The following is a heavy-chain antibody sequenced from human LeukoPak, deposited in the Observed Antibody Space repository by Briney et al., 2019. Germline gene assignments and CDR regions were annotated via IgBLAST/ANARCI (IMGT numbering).Heavy chain of an antibody. Sequence: GGSLRLSCAASGFTFSSYAMSWVRQAPGKGPEWVSSVSGGGGSTYYADSVKGRFTISRDNSKNTLDLQMNSLRADDTAVYYCAREEGYIYGLFDCWGQGTLVTVSS. CDR2: VSGGGGST. V-gene: IGHV3-23*01. CDR3: AREEGYIYGLFDC. CDR1: GFTFSSYA. J-gene: IGHJ4*02. D-gene: IGHD5-18*01.